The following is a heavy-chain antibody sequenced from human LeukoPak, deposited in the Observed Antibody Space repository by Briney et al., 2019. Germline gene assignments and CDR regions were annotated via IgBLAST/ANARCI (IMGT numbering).Heavy chain of an antibody. J-gene: IGHJ4*02. CDR3: AKVLMAYNWNDVPDY. D-gene: IGHD1-1*01. Sequence: GGSLGLSCAASGFTFSSYGMHWVRQAPGKGLEWVAFIRYDGSNKYYADSVKGRFTISRDNSKNTLYLQVNSLRAEDTAVYYCAKVLMAYNWNDVPDYWGQGALVTVSS. V-gene: IGHV3-30*02. CDR1: GFTFSSYG. CDR2: IRYDGSNK.